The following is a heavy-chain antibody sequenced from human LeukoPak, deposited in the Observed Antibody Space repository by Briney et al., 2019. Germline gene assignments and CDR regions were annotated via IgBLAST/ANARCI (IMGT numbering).Heavy chain of an antibody. J-gene: IGHJ3*02. CDR1: GFTFRNYG. Sequence: GGSLRLSCAASGFTFRNYGMGWLRQAPGKGLEWVANIKQDDSEKYYVGSVKGRFTISRDNAKNSVYLQMNSLRAEDTAMYYCARGRAVDIWGRGTLVIVSS. CDR2: IKQDDSEK. CDR3: ARGRAVDI. V-gene: IGHV3-7*04.